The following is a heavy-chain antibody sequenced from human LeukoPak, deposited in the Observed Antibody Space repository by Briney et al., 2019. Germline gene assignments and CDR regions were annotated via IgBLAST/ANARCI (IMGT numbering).Heavy chain of an antibody. V-gene: IGHV5-10-1*01. CDR3: ARQGIAVAKGYYYYGMDV. Sequence: GESLKISCKGSGYSFTSYWISWVRQMPGKGLEWKGRINPSDSYTNYSPSFQGHVTISADKSFSTAYLQWSSLKASDTAMYYCARQGIAVAKGYYYYGMDVWGKGTTVTVSS. CDR1: GYSFTSYW. CDR2: INPSDSYT. J-gene: IGHJ6*04. D-gene: IGHD6-19*01.